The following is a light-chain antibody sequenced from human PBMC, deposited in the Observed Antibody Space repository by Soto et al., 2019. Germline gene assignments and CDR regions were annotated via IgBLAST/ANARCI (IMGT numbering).Light chain of an antibody. CDR1: QSVSSSY. Sequence: EIVLTQSPGTLSLSPGERATLSCRASQSVSSSYLAWYQQKPGQAPRLLIYGASSRATGIPDRFSGSGSGTDFTLTISRLEPEDFAVYYCQQYCSSLGVTFGGGTKGDSK. J-gene: IGKJ4*01. CDR2: GAS. V-gene: IGKV3-20*01. CDR3: QQYCSSLGVT.